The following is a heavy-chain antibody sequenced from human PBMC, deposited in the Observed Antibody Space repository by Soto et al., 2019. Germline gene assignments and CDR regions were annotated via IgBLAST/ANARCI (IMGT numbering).Heavy chain of an antibody. CDR1: GDSINSSPYY. J-gene: IGHJ4*02. CDR2: IYSSGTT. Sequence: SETLSLTCTVSGDSINSSPYYWGWIRQPPGKGLEWIGNIYSSGTTYYNSSLETRVTISLDTSRNQFSLKLNSVTAADTAVYYCARRPLGYCSGGSCYRPYYFDYWGQGILVTV. CDR3: ARRPLGYCSGGSCYRPYYFDY. V-gene: IGHV4-39*01. D-gene: IGHD2-15*01.